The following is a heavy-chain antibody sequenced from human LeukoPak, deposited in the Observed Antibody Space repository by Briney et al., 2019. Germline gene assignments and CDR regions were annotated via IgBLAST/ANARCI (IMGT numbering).Heavy chain of an antibody. CDR1: GGSFSGYY. CDR2: INHSGST. Sequence: SETLSLTCAVYGGSFSGYYWSWIRQPPGKGLEWIGEINHSGSTNYNPSLKSRVTISVDTSKNQFSLKLSSVTAADTAVYYCARGGRYYYGSASYYNYWGQGTLVTVSS. V-gene: IGHV4-34*01. D-gene: IGHD3-10*01. J-gene: IGHJ4*02. CDR3: ARGGRYYYGSASYYNY.